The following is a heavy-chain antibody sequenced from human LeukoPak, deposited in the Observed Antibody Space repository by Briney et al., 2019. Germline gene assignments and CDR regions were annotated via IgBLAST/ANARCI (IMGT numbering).Heavy chain of an antibody. CDR2: INPNSGGT. V-gene: IGHV1-2*02. Sequence: ASVKVSCKASGYTFTGYYMHWVRQAPGQGLEWMGWINPNSGGTNYAQKFQGRVTMTRDTSISTAYMELSRLRSDDTAVYYCAREGSHDYGDYVDAFDIWGQGTMVTVSS. J-gene: IGHJ3*02. D-gene: IGHD4-17*01. CDR3: AREGSHDYGDYVDAFDI. CDR1: GYTFTGYY.